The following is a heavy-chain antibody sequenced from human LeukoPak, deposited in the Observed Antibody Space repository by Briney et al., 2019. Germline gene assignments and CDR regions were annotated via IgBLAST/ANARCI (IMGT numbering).Heavy chain of an antibody. CDR1: GGSFSGYY. D-gene: IGHD2-2*01. Sequence: PSETLSLTCAVYGGSFSGYYWSWIRQPPGKGLEWIGEINHSGSTNYNPSLKSRVTISVDTSKNQFSLKLSSVTAADTAVYYCARRTVHCSSTSCPFSYYCYYYMDVWGKGTTVTISS. J-gene: IGHJ6*03. V-gene: IGHV4-34*01. CDR3: ARRTVHCSSTSCPFSYYCYYYMDV. CDR2: INHSGST.